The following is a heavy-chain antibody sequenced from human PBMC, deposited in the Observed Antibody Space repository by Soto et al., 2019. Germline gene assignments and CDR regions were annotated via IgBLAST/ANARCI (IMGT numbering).Heavy chain of an antibody. CDR1: GFTFDDYA. CDR3: AKDINTRGIAAAGRAYYYGMDV. D-gene: IGHD6-13*01. Sequence: GGSLRLSCAASGFTFDDYAMHWVRQAPGKGLEWVSLISWDGGSTYYADSVKGRFTISRDNSKNSLYLQMNSLRAEDTALYYCAKDINTRGIAAAGRAYYYGMDVWGQGTTVTVSS. V-gene: IGHV3-43D*03. J-gene: IGHJ6*02. CDR2: ISWDGGST.